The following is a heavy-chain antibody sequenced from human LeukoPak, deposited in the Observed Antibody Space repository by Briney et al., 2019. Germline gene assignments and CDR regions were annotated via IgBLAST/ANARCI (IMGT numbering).Heavy chain of an antibody. V-gene: IGHV3-23*01. CDR3: ARPSLNSGSYFDY. CDR1: GFTFSNYR. J-gene: IGHJ4*02. CDR2: ISGSGVTT. D-gene: IGHD1-26*01. Sequence: GSLRLSCAASGFTFSNYRMSWVRQAPGKGLEWVSAISGSGVTTYYADSVKGRFTISRDNSKHTLYLQMNSLRAEDTAVYYCARPSLNSGSYFDYWGQGILVTVSS.